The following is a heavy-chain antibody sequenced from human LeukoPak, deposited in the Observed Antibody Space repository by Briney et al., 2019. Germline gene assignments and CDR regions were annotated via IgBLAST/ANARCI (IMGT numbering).Heavy chain of an antibody. V-gene: IGHV3-21*06. D-gene: IGHD6-19*01. J-gene: IGHJ4*02. CDR1: GFTFSSYA. CDR2: ISTSGDST. Sequence: GGSLRLSCAGSGFTFSSYAMSWVRQAPGKGLEWVAYISTSGDSTKYADSVEGRFTISRDNAENSLYLLMNSLRVEDTAVYYCVKNGWLDYWGQGILVTVSS. CDR3: VKNGWLDY.